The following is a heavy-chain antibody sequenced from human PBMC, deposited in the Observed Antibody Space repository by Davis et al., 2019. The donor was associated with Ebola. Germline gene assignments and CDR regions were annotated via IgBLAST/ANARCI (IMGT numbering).Heavy chain of an antibody. J-gene: IGHJ3*02. V-gene: IGHV1-2*06. CDR2: INPNSGGT. Sequence: ASVKVSCKASGYDFVSYDIAWVRQAPGQGLEWMGRINPNSGGTNYAQKFQGRVTMTRDTSISTAYMELSRLRSDDTAVYYCARVGYYYDSSGYRNHDAFDIWGQGTMVTVS. CDR1: GYDFVSYD. D-gene: IGHD3-22*01. CDR3: ARVGYYYDSSGYRNHDAFDI.